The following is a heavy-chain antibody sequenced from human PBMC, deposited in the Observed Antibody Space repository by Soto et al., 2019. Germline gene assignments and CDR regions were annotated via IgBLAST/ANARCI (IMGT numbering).Heavy chain of an antibody. CDR1: GDSISNNY. J-gene: IGHJ4*02. D-gene: IGHD3-22*01. CDR3: ARYYYDSTAYIDF. V-gene: IGHV4-59*08. CDR2: IYYSGST. Sequence: SETLSLTCTFSGDSISNNYWSWIRQPPGKGLEWIGYIYYSGSTNYNPSLKSRVTISVDRSKNQFSLKLSSVTAADTAVYYCARYYYDSTAYIDFWGQGTLVTVSS.